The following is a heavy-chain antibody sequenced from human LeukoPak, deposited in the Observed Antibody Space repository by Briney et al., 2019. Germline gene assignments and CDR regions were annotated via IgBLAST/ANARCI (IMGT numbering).Heavy chain of an antibody. CDR2: ISSSSSYI. CDR3: ASGLSSGEPIDY. CDR1: GFTFSSYG. D-gene: IGHD3-16*01. J-gene: IGHJ4*02. V-gene: IGHV3-21*01. Sequence: PGGSLRLSCAASGFTFSSYGMNWVRQAPGKGLEWVSSISSSSSYIYYADSVKGRFTISRDNAKNSLYLQMNSLRAEDTAVYYCASGLSSGEPIDYWGQGTLVTVSS.